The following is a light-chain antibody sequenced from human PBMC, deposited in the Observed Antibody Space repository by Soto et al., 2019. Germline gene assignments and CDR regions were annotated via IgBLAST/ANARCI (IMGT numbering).Light chain of an antibody. CDR1: QGIRIA. CDR3: LQHDTYPWT. J-gene: IGKJ1*01. Sequence: DIQMTQSPSSLSASVGDRVTITCRASQGIRIALGWYQQKPGKAPKRLIYAASSLQSGVPSRFSGSGSGTEFTLTISSLQPEDVATDYCLQHDTYPWTFGQGNRVEIK. CDR2: AAS. V-gene: IGKV1-17*01.